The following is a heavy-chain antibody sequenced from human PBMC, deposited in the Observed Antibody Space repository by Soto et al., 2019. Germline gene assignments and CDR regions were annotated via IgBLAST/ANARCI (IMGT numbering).Heavy chain of an antibody. CDR2: IYYSGST. Sequence: PSETLSLTCTVAGGSISSGGYYWSWIRQHPGKGLEWIGYIYYSGSTYYNPSLKSRVTISVDTSKNQFSLKLSSVTAADTAVYYCARVQLGYCFDYWGQGTLVTVSS. J-gene: IGHJ4*02. CDR1: GGSISSGGYY. CDR3: ARVQLGYCFDY. V-gene: IGHV4-31*03. D-gene: IGHD3-16*01.